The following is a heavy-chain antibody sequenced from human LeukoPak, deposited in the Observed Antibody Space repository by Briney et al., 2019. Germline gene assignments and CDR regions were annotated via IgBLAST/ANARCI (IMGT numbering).Heavy chain of an antibody. V-gene: IGHV1-69*05. CDR2: IIPIFGTA. D-gene: IGHD6-13*01. CDR3: AKSTAVAYSSSAFDI. CDR1: GGTFSSYA. Sequence: SVKVSCKASGGTFSSYAISWVRQAPGQGLEWMGGIIPIFGTANYAQKFQGRVTITTDESTSTAYMELSSLRSEDTAVYYCAKSTAVAYSSSAFDIWGQGTMVTVSS. J-gene: IGHJ3*02.